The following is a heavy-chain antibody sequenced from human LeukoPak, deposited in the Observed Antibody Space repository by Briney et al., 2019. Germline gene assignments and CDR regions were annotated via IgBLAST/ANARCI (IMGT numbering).Heavy chain of an antibody. CDR1: GFTFSNYW. Sequence: GGSLRLSCAASGFTFSNYWMHWVRQDPLKGLVWVSRINSDGDSTRYAGSVKGRFTISTDNAKNTLYLQMNRLRAEDTALYYCARGGTTGSLIYWGQGTLVTVSS. J-gene: IGHJ4*02. V-gene: IGHV3-74*01. D-gene: IGHD1-26*01. CDR2: INSDGDST. CDR3: ARGGTTGSLIY.